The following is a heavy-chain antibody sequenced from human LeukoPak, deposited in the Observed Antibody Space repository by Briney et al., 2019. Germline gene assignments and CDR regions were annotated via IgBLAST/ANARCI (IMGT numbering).Heavy chain of an antibody. CDR3: ARGDATYFDS. J-gene: IGHJ4*02. CDR1: GGSMNGYY. D-gene: IGHD3-16*01. V-gene: IGHV4-59*01. Sequence: SKTLSLTCTVFGGSMNGYYWSWIRQPPGKGLEWIGYIHYSGSTNYNPSLKSRVSISVDTSKKQFSLRLTSVTAADTAVYYCARGDATYFDSWGQGTLVTVSS. CDR2: IHYSGST.